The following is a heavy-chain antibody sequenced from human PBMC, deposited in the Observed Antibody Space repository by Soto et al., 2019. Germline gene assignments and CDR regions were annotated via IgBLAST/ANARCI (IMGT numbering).Heavy chain of an antibody. V-gene: IGHV4-30-2*05. CDR2: ISHSGDT. CDR1: GGSISSGDYY. J-gene: IGHJ6*02. Sequence: TLSRTCAVYGGSISSGDYYWSWIRQPPGKELEWIGTISHSGDTYYNPSLKSLVTISIDTAKNHLSLILSSVTAADTATYYCTRIYCTTTSCCINGMDVWGQGTRVSVSS. CDR3: TRIYCTTTSCCINGMDV. D-gene: IGHD2-2*01.